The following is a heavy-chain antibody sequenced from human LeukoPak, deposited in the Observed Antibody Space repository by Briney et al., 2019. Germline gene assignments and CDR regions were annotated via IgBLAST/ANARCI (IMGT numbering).Heavy chain of an antibody. V-gene: IGHV4-59*01. J-gene: IGHJ3*02. CDR1: GDSIGRYH. D-gene: IGHD6-19*01. CDR3: ARNIAVAADAFDI. Sequence: SETLSLTCTVSGDSIGRYHWSWIRQPPGKGLEWIGCIYYSGSTSYNPSLESRVTISVDTSKNQFSLKLSSVTAADTAVYYCARNIAVAADAFDIWGQGTMVTVSS. CDR2: IYYSGST.